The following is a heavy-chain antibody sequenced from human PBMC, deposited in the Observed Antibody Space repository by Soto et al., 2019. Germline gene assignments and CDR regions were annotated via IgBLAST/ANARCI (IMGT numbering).Heavy chain of an antibody. J-gene: IGHJ5*02. D-gene: IGHD1-7*01. CDR1: GGSVSSGSYY. CDR2: IYYSGST. CDR3: ARDAHNWNYVSWFDP. V-gene: IGHV4-61*01. Sequence: PSETLSLTCTVSGGSVSSGSYYWSWIRQPPGKGLEWIGYIYYSGSTNYNPSLKSRVTISVDTSKNQFSLKLSSVTAADTAGYYCARDAHNWNYVSWFDPWGQGTLVTVSS.